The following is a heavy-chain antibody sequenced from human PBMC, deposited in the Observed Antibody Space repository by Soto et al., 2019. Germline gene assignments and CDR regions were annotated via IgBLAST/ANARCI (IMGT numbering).Heavy chain of an antibody. CDR1: GFTFSSYA. D-gene: IGHD6-13*01. CDR2: ISYDGSNK. J-gene: IGHJ6*01. CDR3: ARVRQQLEGGYYYGMDV. V-gene: IGHV3-30-3*01. Sequence: QVQLVESGGGVVQPGRSLRLSCAASGFTFSSYAMHWVRQAPGKGLEWVAVISYDGSNKYYADSVKGRFTISRDNSKNTLYLQMNSLRAEDTAVYYCARVRQQLEGGYYYGMDVW.